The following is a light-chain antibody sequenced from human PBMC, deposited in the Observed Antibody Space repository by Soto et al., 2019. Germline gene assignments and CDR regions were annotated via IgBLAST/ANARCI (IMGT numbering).Light chain of an antibody. CDR3: QQYYNSPIT. J-gene: IGKJ5*01. CDR2: GAS. CDR1: QSVSNRY. V-gene: IGKV3-20*01. Sequence: EIVLTQSPGTLSLSPGEGATLSCRASQSVSNRYLAWYQKKPGQAPRLLIYGASSRATGIPNRFSGSGSGTGFTLTNSRLEPEDWAVYYGQQYYNSPITFGQGTRLDIK.